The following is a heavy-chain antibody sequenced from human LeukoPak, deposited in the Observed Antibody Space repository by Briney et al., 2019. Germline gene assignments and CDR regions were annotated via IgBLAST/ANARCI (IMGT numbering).Heavy chain of an antibody. V-gene: IGHV3-21*01. CDR1: GFTFSSYE. Sequence: GGSLRLSCAASGFTFSSYEMNWVRQAPGKGLEWVSSISSSSSYIYYADSVKGRFTISRDNAKNSLYLQMNSLRAEDTAVYYCARRRDGYYFDYWGQGTLVTVSS. J-gene: IGHJ4*02. D-gene: IGHD5-24*01. CDR2: ISSSSSYI. CDR3: ARRRDGYYFDY.